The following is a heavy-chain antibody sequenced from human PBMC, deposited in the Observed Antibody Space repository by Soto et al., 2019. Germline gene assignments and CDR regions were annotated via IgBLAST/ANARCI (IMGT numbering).Heavy chain of an antibody. D-gene: IGHD5-12*01. Sequence: GASVKVSCKASGYTFTNYAIHWVRQAPGQSLEWMGWINAGNGNTEYSQKFQDRITVSRDTSASTVYMELSSLRSADSAVYYCGRGEYSGYDRGWFDPWGQGTLVTVSS. V-gene: IGHV1-3*01. CDR2: INAGNGNT. CDR3: GRGEYSGYDRGWFDP. CDR1: GYTFTNYA. J-gene: IGHJ5*02.